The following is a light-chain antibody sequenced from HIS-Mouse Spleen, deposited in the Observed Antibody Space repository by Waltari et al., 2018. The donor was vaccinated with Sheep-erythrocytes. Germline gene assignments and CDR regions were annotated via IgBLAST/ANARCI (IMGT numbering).Light chain of an antibody. CDR3: CSYAGSYTYV. V-gene: IGLV2-11*01. J-gene: IGLJ1*01. CDR1: SSDVGGYNY. Sequence: QSALTQPRPVSGSPGQSGTISCTGTSSDVGGYNYVSWYQQHPAKAPKLMIYDVSKRPSGVPDRFSGSKSGNTASLTISGLQAEDEADYYCCSYAGSYTYVFGTGTKVTVL. CDR2: DVS.